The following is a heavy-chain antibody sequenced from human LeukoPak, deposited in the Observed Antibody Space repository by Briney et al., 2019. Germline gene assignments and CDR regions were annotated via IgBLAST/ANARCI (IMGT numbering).Heavy chain of an antibody. Sequence: GGSLRLSCAASGFTFSSYWMSWVRQAPGKGLEWVANIKQDGSEKYYVDSVKGRFTISRDNAKNSLYLQMNSLRAEDTAVYYCARDLMVGADDAFDIWGQGTMVTVSS. CDR1: GFTFSSYW. CDR3: ARDLMVGADDAFDI. CDR2: IKQDGSEK. D-gene: IGHD2-8*01. V-gene: IGHV3-7*01. J-gene: IGHJ3*02.